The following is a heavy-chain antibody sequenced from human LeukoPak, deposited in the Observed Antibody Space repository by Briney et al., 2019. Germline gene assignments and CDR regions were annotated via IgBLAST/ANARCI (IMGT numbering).Heavy chain of an antibody. CDR1: GASFNTYY. Sequence: SETLSLTCAVYGASFNTYYWNWIRQSPGKGLEWIGEINHTGTTSYNPSLKSRVTISVDTSRNQFSLKLSSVTAADTAIYYCARGAADRNTYYYYIDVWGKGTTVTVSS. CDR3: ARGAADRNTYYYYIDV. D-gene: IGHD2-15*01. V-gene: IGHV4-34*01. J-gene: IGHJ6*03. CDR2: INHTGTT.